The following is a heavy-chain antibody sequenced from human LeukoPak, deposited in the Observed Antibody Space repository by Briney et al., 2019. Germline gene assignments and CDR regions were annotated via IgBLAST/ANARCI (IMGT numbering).Heavy chain of an antibody. J-gene: IGHJ5*01. D-gene: IGHD1-26*01. V-gene: IGHV3-23*01. CDR3: AKDPLGGGSSLINWFDS. CDR1: GFDFSSYA. CDR2: IGAYAART. Sequence: GGSLRLSCVASGFDFSSYAMTWVRQAPRRGLEWVSTIGAYAARTYYADSVKGRFTTSRENSKSTLSLQMNSLRAEDTALYYCAKDPLGGGSSLINWFDSWGQGVWVTVSS.